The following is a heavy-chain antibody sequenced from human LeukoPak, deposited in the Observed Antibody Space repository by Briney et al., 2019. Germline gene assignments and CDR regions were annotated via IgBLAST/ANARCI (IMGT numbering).Heavy chain of an antibody. V-gene: IGHV3-48*03. CDR2: ISSDAYTI. Sequence: GGSLRLSCAASGFAFSAYEMNWVRQAPGKGLEWVSYISSDAYTIYYADSVKGRFTISRDNAKNSLYLQMNSLRAEDSAVYYCARYCTFRTCSGTKFDSWGQGALVTVSS. J-gene: IGHJ4*02. CDR1: GFAFSAYE. D-gene: IGHD1-1*01. CDR3: ARYCTFRTCSGTKFDS.